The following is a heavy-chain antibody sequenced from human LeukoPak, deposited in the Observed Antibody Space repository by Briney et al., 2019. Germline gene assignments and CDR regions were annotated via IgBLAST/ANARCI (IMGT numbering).Heavy chain of an antibody. V-gene: IGHV4-39*07. D-gene: IGHD2-15*01. CDR3: ARWRSGVVVVAATSQYFDY. Sequence: SETLSLTCTVSGGSISSSSYYWGWIRQPPGKGLEWIGSIYYSGSTYYNPSLKSRVTISVDTSKNQFSLKLSSVTAADTAVYYCARWRSGVVVVAATSQYFDYWGQGTLVTVSS. CDR2: IYYSGST. J-gene: IGHJ4*02. CDR1: GGSISSSSYY.